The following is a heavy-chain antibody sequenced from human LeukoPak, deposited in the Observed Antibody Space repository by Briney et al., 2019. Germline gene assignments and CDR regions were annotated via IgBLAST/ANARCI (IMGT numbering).Heavy chain of an antibody. D-gene: IGHD1-26*01. Sequence: GASVKVSCKASGYTFTGYYMHWVRQAPGQGLEWMGWINPNSGGTNYAQKFQGRVTMTRDTSISTAYMELSRLRSDDTAVYYCARGPSGSYRHNYYYYYMDVWGKGTTVTVSS. J-gene: IGHJ6*03. CDR1: GYTFTGYY. CDR2: INPNSGGT. CDR3: ARGPSGSYRHNYYYYYMDV. V-gene: IGHV1-2*02.